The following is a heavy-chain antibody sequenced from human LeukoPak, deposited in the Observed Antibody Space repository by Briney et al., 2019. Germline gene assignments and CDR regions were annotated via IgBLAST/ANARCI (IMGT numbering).Heavy chain of an antibody. J-gene: IGHJ4*02. D-gene: IGHD4-17*01. CDR1: GFTFSSFV. CDR3: ARTATTVTTDYFDY. CDR2: ISSNGGST. V-gene: IGHV3-64*01. Sequence: GGSLRLSCAASGFTFSSFVMYWVRQAPGKGLEYVSAISSNGGSTYYANSVKGRFTISRDNSKNTLYLQMGSLRAEDMAVYYCARTATTVTTDYFDYWGQGTLVTVSS.